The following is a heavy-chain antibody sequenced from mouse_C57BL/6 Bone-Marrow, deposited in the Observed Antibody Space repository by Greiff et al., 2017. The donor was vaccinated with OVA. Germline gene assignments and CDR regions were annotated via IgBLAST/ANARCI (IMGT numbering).Heavy chain of an antibody. CDR1: GFTFNTYA. CDR3: VGGEGGYFDY. J-gene: IGHJ2*01. V-gene: IGHV10-3*01. Sequence: EVQLVESGGGLVQPKGSLKLSCAASGFTFNTYAMHWVRQAPGTGLEWVARIRSKSSHFATYYADSVIDRFTISRDDSQSMLYLQMNNLKTEDTAMYYCVGGEGGYFDYRGEGTTLTVFS. CDR2: IRSKSSHFAT.